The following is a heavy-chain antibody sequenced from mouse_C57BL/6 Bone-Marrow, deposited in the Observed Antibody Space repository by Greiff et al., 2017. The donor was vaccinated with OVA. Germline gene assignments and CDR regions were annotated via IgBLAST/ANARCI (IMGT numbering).Heavy chain of an antibody. CDR1: GFTFSDYG. CDR3: ARVTTVVAPMDY. CDR2: ISSGSSTI. D-gene: IGHD1-1*01. Sequence: DVMLAESGGGLVKPGGSLKLSCAASGFTFSDYGMHWVRQAPEKGLEWVAYISSGSSTIYYADTVKGRFTISRDNAKNTLFLQMTSLRSEDTAMYYCARVTTVVAPMDYWGQGTSVTVSS. J-gene: IGHJ4*01. V-gene: IGHV5-17*01.